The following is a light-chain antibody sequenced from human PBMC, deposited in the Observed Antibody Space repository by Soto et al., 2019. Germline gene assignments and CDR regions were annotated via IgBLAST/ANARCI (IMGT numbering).Light chain of an antibody. CDR1: QSINSRS. Sequence: DIVLTQSPGTLSLSPGERATLSCGPSQSINSRSLSWYQQKPGQAPRLLIYDGSSRATGIPDRFSASGSGTDFTLTISSLEPEDFAVYYCQQYVASPYTFGQGTKVDIK. CDR2: DGS. CDR3: QQYVASPYT. V-gene: IGKV3-20*01. J-gene: IGKJ2*01.